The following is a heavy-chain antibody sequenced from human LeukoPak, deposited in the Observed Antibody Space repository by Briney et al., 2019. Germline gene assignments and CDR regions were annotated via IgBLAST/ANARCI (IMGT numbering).Heavy chain of an antibody. J-gene: IGHJ3*02. V-gene: IGHV3-48*02. CDR3: ARPRDGYNYGAFDI. D-gene: IGHD5-24*01. CDR2: ISRSGDTI. CDR1: GFTFSRYE. Sequence: GGSLRLSCAASGFTFSRYEMNWVRQAPGKGLEWVSYISRSGDTIYFADSVKGRFTISRDNAKNSLYLQMNSLRDEDTAVYYCARPRDGYNYGAFDIWGQGTMVTVSS.